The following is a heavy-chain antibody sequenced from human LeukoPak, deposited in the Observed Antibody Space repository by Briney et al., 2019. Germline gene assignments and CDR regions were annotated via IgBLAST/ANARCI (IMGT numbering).Heavy chain of an antibody. CDR1: GFTFSSDS. V-gene: IGHV3-30*18. D-gene: IGHD6-25*01. J-gene: IGHJ4*02. CDR2: ISYDGSSK. Sequence: GGSLRLSCAASGFTFSSDSMNWVRQAPGKGLEWVAVISYDGSSKYFADSVKGRFTISRDNSKNTLYLQMNSLRAEDTAVYYCAKDLQRHYALDYWGQGTLVTVSS. CDR3: AKDLQRHYALDY.